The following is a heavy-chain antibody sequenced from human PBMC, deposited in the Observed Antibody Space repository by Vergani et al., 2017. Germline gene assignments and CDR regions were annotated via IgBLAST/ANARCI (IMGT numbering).Heavy chain of an antibody. CDR2: MYHSGST. CDR1: GCSMSGYY. J-gene: IGHJ5*02. V-gene: IGHV4-59*01. D-gene: IGHD3-10*01. Sequence: QVRLQESGPGLVKPSETLSLTCSVSGCSMSGYYWSWIRQPPGKELEWIGYMYHSGSTNYNPSLETRVTISGDTSKNQFSLKPNSVTAADTAVYYCGRVADFYGLGSRLLDLWGQGILVTVSS. CDR3: GRVADFYGLGSRLLDL.